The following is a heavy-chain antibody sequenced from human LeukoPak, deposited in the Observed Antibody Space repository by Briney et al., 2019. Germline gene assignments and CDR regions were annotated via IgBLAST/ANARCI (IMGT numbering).Heavy chain of an antibody. D-gene: IGHD3-22*01. CDR1: GGSISSGGYY. CDR2: IYYSGST. J-gene: IGHJ4*02. Sequence: SETLSLTCTVSGGSISSGGYYWSWIRQHPGKGLEWIGYIYYSGSTYYNPSLKSRVTISVDTSKNQFSLKLSSVTAADTAVYYCARAERDSSGYNYDYWGQGTLVTVSS. CDR3: ARAERDSSGYNYDY. V-gene: IGHV4-31*03.